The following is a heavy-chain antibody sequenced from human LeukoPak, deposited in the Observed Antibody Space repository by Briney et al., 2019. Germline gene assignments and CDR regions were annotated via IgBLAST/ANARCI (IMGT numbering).Heavy chain of an antibody. Sequence: ASVKVSCKASGYTFTSYAMNWVRQAPGQGLEWMGWINTNTGNPTYAQGFTGRFVFSLDTSVSTAYLQISSLKAEDTAVYYCARAKAIAAADTHYYYYGMDVWGQGTTVTVSS. CDR1: GYTFTSYA. D-gene: IGHD6-13*01. V-gene: IGHV7-4-1*02. CDR3: ARAKAIAAADTHYYYYGMDV. CDR2: INTNTGNP. J-gene: IGHJ6*02.